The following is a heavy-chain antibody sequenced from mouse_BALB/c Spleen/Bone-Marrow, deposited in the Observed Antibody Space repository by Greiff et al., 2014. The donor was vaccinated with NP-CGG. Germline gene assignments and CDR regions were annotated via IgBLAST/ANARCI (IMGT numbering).Heavy chain of an antibody. J-gene: IGHJ2*01. Sequence: VQLVESGPELVKPGASVKISCKVSGYTFTDYYINWVKQKPGQGLEWIGWIYPGSGNTKYNEKFKGKATLTVDASSSTAYMQLSSLTSEDTAVYFCVRNWDPYWGQGTTLTVSS. CDR3: VRNWDPY. V-gene: IGHV1-84*02. D-gene: IGHD4-1*01. CDR1: GYTFTDYY. CDR2: IYPGSGNT.